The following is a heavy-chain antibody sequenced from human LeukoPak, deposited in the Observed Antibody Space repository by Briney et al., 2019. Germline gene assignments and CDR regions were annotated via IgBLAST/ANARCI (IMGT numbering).Heavy chain of an antibody. D-gene: IGHD6-13*01. CDR1: GGSISSSSYY. V-gene: IGHV4-39*07. CDR2: INHSGST. Sequence: PSETLSLTCTVSGGSISSSSYYWSWIRQPPGKGLEWIGEINHSGSTNYNPSLKSRVTISVDTSKNQFSLKLSSVTAADTAVYYCARGGDIAIDYWGQGTLVTVSS. J-gene: IGHJ4*02. CDR3: ARGGDIAIDY.